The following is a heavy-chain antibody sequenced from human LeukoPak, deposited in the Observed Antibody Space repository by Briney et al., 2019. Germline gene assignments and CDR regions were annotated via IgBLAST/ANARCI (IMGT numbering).Heavy chain of an antibody. CDR1: GFTFSSYG. J-gene: IGHJ4*02. Sequence: GRSLRLSCAASGFTFSSYGMHWFRQAPGKGLEWVAVIWYDGSNKYYADSVKGRFTISRDNSYNTLYVQMTSLRAEDTAVYYCAKGHYYGSGSLDYWGQGTLVTVSS. D-gene: IGHD3-10*01. V-gene: IGHV3-33*06. CDR3: AKGHYYGSGSLDY. CDR2: IWYDGSNK.